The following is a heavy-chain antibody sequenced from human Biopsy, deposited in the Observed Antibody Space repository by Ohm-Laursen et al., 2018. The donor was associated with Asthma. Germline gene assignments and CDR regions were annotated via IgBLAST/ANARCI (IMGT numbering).Heavy chain of an antibody. D-gene: IGHD3-10*01. CDR1: GGTFSSYA. J-gene: IGHJ6*02. CDR2: NIPIFGTA. V-gene: IGHV1-69*01. Sequence: SSVTASCKASGGTFSSYAISWVRQAPGQGLGWMGGNIPIFGTANYAQKFQGRVTITADESTSTAYMELSSLRSEDTAVYYWAESDYYGSGYYYGMDVWGQGTTVTVSS. CDR3: AESDYYGSGYYYGMDV.